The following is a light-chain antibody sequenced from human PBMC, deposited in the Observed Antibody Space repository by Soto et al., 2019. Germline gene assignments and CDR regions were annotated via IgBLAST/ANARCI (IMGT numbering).Light chain of an antibody. Sequence: DIVMTQSPDSLAVSLGERATINCKSSQSVLYSSKNKNYLAWYQQKPGQPPKLLIYWASTRESGVPDRFNGSGSGTDFTLTITSLQAEDVAVYYCQQYYTTPLLTFGGGTKVEIK. J-gene: IGKJ4*01. CDR1: QSVLYSSKNKNY. CDR2: WAS. CDR3: QQYYTTPLLT. V-gene: IGKV4-1*01.